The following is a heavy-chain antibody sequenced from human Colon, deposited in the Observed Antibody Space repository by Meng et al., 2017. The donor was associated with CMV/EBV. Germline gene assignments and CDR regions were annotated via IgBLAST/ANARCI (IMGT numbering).Heavy chain of an antibody. V-gene: IGHV3-30-3*01. J-gene: IGHJ4*02. D-gene: IGHD2-15*01. CDR2: ISYDGTDK. Sequence: GESLKISCEASGFTFSGYSMHWVRQAPGKGLEWVALISYDGTDKYYADSVKGRFTISRDNSKNTLYLQMNSLRTEDTAVYYCAREMGHKKRIFDYWGQGTLVTVSS. CDR1: GFTFSGYS. CDR3: AREMGHKKRIFDY.